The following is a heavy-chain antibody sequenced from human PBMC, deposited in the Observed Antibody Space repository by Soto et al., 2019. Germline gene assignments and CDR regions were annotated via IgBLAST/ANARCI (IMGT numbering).Heavy chain of an antibody. D-gene: IGHD3-16*02. CDR1: GFTFSSYW. V-gene: IGHV3-74*01. CDR3: ARAPRHDYVWGSYRY. CDR2: INSDGSST. J-gene: IGHJ4*02. Sequence: PGGSLRLSCAASGFTFSSYWMHWVRQAPGKGLVWVSRINSDGSSTSYAASVKGRFTISRDNAKNTLYLQMNSLRAEDTAVYYCARAPRHDYVWGSYRYWGQGTLVTVSS.